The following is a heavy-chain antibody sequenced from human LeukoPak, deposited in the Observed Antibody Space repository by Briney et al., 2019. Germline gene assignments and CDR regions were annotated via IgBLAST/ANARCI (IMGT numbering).Heavy chain of an antibody. J-gene: IGHJ4*02. CDR2: ISTSSSYI. V-gene: IGHV3-21*01. CDR1: GFTFSSYT. Sequence: GSLRLSCAASGFTFSSYTMNWVRQAPGKGLEWVSSISTSSSYIYYADTVKGRFTITKDNANDSLYLQMNSLRAEDTAVYYCARHSILDYWGQGTLVTVSS. CDR3: ARHSILDY. D-gene: IGHD3-3*01.